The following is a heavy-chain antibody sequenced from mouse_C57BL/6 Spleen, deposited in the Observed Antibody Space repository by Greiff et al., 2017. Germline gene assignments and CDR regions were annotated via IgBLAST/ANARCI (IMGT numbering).Heavy chain of an antibody. CDR3: ARRGGTPAWFAY. J-gene: IGHJ3*01. CDR1: GYTFTSYW. Sequence: QVQLQQPGAELVRPGSSVKLSCKASGYTFTSYWMDWVKQRPGQGLEWIGNIYPSDSETHYNQKFKDKATLTVDKSSRTAYMQLSSLTSEDSAVYYCARRGGTPAWFAYWGQGTLVTVSA. V-gene: IGHV1-61*01. D-gene: IGHD2-14*01. CDR2: IYPSDSET.